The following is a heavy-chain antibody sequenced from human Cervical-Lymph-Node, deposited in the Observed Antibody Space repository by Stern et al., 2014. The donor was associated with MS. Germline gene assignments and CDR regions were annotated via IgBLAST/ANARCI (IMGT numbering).Heavy chain of an antibody. J-gene: IGHJ4*02. CDR3: SRSGGGYSYQAYDDY. CDR1: GYTFTSYG. CDR2: ISVYNGNT. V-gene: IGHV1-18*01. D-gene: IGHD5-18*01. Sequence: VQLVESGAEVKKPGASVKVSCKASGYTFTSYGISWVRQAPGQGLEWMGWISVYNGNTNNAQKFQGRVTMTRDTSTSTAYMELRSLRSDDTAVYYCSRSGGGYSYQAYDDYWGKGTLVT.